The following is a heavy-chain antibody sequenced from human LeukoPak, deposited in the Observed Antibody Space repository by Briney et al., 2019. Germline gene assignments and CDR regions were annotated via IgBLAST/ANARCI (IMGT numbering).Heavy chain of an antibody. D-gene: IGHD4-17*01. J-gene: IGHJ1*01. CDR2: ISWNSGSI. Sequence: PGGSLRLSCAASGFTFDDYAMHWVRQAPGKGLEWVSGISWNSGSIGYADSVKGRFTISRDNAKNSLYLQMNSLRAEDMALYYCAKDRYGDYAPAAFQHWGQGTLVTVSS. CDR3: AKDRYGDYAPAAFQH. CDR1: GFTFDDYA. V-gene: IGHV3-9*03.